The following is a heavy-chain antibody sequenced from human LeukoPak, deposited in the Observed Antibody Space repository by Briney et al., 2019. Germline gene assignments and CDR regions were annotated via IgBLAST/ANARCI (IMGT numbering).Heavy chain of an antibody. CDR2: IIPIFGTA. CDR1: GGTFSSYA. CDR3: AGGGAYCSGGSCYYFDY. V-gene: IGHV1-69*13. J-gene: IGHJ4*02. Sequence: SVKVSCKASGGTFSSYAISWVRQAPGQGLKWMGGIIPIFGTANYAQKFQGRVTITADESTSTAYMELSSLRSEDTAVYYCAGGGAYCSGGSCYYFDYWGQGTLVTVSS. D-gene: IGHD2-15*01.